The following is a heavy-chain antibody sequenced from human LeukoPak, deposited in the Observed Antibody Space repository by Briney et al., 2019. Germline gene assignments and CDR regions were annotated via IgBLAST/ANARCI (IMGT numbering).Heavy chain of an antibody. CDR1: GGSFSGYY. CDR3: AREGGNCSGGSCYSGAFDI. V-gene: IGHV4-34*01. J-gene: IGHJ3*02. CDR2: INHSGST. Sequence: PSETLSLTCAVYGGSFSGYYWSWIRQPPGKGLEWIGEINHSGSTNYNPSLKSRVTISVDTSKNQFSLKLSSVTAADTAMYYCAREGGNCSGGSCYSGAFDIWGQGTLVTVSS. D-gene: IGHD2-15*01.